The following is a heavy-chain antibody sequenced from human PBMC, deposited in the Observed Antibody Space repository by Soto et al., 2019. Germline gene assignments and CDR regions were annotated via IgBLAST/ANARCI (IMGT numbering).Heavy chain of an antibody. CDR1: GFLFSTYA. CDR2: ISYDGNNQ. Sequence: PGGSLRRSCAASGFLFSTYAMHWVRQAPGKGLEWVAVISYDGNNQDYADSVRGRFTISRDNSRNTLYLQMNNLRSEDTAVYYCARPGSGYDVLTGRYFYSFHTVDVWGQGTTVTVSS. V-gene: IGHV3-30-3*01. CDR3: ARPGSGYDVLTGRYFYSFHTVDV. J-gene: IGHJ6*02. D-gene: IGHD3-9*01.